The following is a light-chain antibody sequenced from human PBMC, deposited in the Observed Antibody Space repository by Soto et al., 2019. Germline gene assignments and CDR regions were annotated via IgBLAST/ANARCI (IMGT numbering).Light chain of an antibody. Sequence: QSALTQPASVSGSPGQSITISCTGTSSDVGGYNYVSWYQQHPGKAPKLMIYDVSNRPSGVSNRFSGSKSVNTASLTISGLQAEDEADYYCSSYTSSSTYVVFGGGTQLTVL. CDR2: DVS. CDR3: SSYTSSSTYVV. J-gene: IGLJ2*01. V-gene: IGLV2-14*01. CDR1: SSDVGGYNY.